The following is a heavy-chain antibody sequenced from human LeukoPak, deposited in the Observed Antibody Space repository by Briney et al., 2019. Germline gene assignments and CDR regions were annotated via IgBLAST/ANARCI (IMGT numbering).Heavy chain of an antibody. Sequence: PGGSLRLSCTASGFTVSSNYMSWVRQAPGKGLEWVSAISGSGGSTYYADSVKGRFTISRDNSKNTLYLQMNSLRAEDTAVYYCAKDPAYSGSYYRVPGYYFDYWGQGTLVTVSS. D-gene: IGHD1-26*01. V-gene: IGHV3-23*01. CDR1: GFTVSSNY. CDR3: AKDPAYSGSYYRVPGYYFDY. J-gene: IGHJ4*02. CDR2: ISGSGGST.